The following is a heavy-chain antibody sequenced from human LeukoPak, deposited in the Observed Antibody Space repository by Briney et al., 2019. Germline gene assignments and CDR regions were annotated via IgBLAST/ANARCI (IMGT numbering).Heavy chain of an antibody. D-gene: IGHD3-3*01. J-gene: IGHJ5*02. CDR2: IYYSGST. Sequence: SETLSLTCTVSGGSISSSSYYWGWIRQPPGKGLEWIGSIYYSGSTYYNPSLKSRVTISVDTSKNQFSLKLSSVTAADTAVYISARDTPLNNICRGYFRGSVAPRGQGALWTVSS. V-gene: IGHV4-39*07. CDR1: GGSISSSSYY. CDR3: ARDTPLNNICRGYFRGSVAP.